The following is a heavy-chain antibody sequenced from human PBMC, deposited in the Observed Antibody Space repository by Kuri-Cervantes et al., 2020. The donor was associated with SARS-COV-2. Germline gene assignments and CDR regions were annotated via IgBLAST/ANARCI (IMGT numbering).Heavy chain of an antibody. J-gene: IGHJ4*02. V-gene: IGHV1-3*01. CDR1: GYTFTSYD. CDR3: ARAQSPTGFDY. Sequence: ASVKVSCKASGYTFTSYDINWVRQATGQGLEWMGWINAGNGNTKYSQKFQGRVTITRDTSASTAYMELSSLRSEDTAVYYCARAQSPTGFDYWGQGTLVTVSS. D-gene: IGHD4-17*01. CDR2: INAGNGNT.